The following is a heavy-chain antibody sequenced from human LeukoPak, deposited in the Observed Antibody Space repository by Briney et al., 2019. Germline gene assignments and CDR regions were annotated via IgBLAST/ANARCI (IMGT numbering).Heavy chain of an antibody. D-gene: IGHD6-13*01. CDR3: ARHPNSNWDY. CDR1: GFTFSSYW. CDR2: INEGGNEK. V-gene: IGHV3-7*03. J-gene: IGHJ4*02. Sequence: GGSLRLSCAASGFTFSSYWMNWVRQAPGKGLEWVVNINEGGNEKNYVDSVKGRFTASRDNAQNSLYLQMNSLRVEDTAVYYCARHPNSNWDYWGQGTLVTVSS.